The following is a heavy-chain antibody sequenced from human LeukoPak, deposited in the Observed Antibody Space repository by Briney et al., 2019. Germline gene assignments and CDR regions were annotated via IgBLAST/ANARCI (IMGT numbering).Heavy chain of an antibody. V-gene: IGHV1-69*04. CDR3: ASLTTVTRDFDY. D-gene: IGHD4-17*01. CDR1: GGTFSSYA. J-gene: IGHJ4*02. Sequence: SVKVSFKASGGTFSSYAISWVRQAPGQGLEWMGRIIPILGIANYSQKFQGRVTITADKSTSTAYMELSSLRSEDTAVYYCASLTTVTRDFDYWGQGTLVTVSS. CDR2: IIPILGIA.